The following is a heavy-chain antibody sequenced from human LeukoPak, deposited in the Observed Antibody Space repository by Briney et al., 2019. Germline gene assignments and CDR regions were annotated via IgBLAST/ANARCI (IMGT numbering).Heavy chain of an antibody. CDR3: AVTTRYYDSSGYLTYFDY. Sequence: GGSLRLSCAASGFTFSSYSVNWVRQAPGKGLEWDSSISSSSSYIYYADSVKGRFTISRDNAKNSLYLQMNSLRAEDTAVYYCAVTTRYYDSSGYLTYFDYWGQGTLVTVSS. V-gene: IGHV3-21*01. CDR2: ISSSSSYI. D-gene: IGHD3-22*01. J-gene: IGHJ4*02. CDR1: GFTFSSYS.